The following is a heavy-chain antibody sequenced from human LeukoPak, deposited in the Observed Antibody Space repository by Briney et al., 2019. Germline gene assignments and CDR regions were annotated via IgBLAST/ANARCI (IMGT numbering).Heavy chain of an antibody. D-gene: IGHD6-13*01. J-gene: IGHJ6*03. CDR1: GGSISSHY. Sequence: PSETLSLTCTVSGGSISSHYWSWIRQPPGKGLEWIGYIYYSGSTKYNPSLKSRVTISVDTSNNQFSLKLSSVTAADTAVYYCARDLRFGQQLVPSSGGSYIPDSSYYYYYYMDVWGKGTTVTVSS. V-gene: IGHV4-59*11. CDR2: IYYSGST. CDR3: ARDLRFGQQLVPSSGGSYIPDSSYYYYYYMDV.